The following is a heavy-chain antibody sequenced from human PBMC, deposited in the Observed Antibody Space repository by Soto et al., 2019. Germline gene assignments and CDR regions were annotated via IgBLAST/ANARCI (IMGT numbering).Heavy chain of an antibody. Sequence: PGGSLRLSCAASGFTFSSYWMHWVRQAPGEGLVWVSRINPDGTTTTYADSVKGRFTISRDNAKNTLYLQMNSLRGDDTAVYYCARVPTGRYGVWNYWGQGTLVTVSS. CDR3: ARVPTGRYGVWNY. CDR1: GFTFSSYW. V-gene: IGHV3-74*01. CDR2: INPDGTTT. D-gene: IGHD3-16*01. J-gene: IGHJ4*02.